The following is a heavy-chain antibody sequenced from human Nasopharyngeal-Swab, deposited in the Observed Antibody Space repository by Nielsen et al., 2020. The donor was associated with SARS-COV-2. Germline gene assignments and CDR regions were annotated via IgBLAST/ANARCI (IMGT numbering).Heavy chain of an antibody. CDR2: IGTAGDT. CDR3: ARGTKLNYDILTGYYPDAFDI. CDR1: GFTFSSFD. V-gene: IGHV3-13*01. Sequence: GGSLRLSCPASGFTFSSFDMHWVRQATGKGLEWVSAIGTAGDTYYPGSVKGRFTISRENAKNSLYLQMNSLRAGDTAVYYCARGTKLNYDILTGYYPDAFDIWRQGTMVTVSS. J-gene: IGHJ3*02. D-gene: IGHD3-9*01.